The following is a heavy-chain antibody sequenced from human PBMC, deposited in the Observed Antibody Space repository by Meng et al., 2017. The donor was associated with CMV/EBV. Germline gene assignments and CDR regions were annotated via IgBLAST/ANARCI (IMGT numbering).Heavy chain of an antibody. CDR1: GFSLSTSGVG. D-gene: IGHD3/OR15-3a*01. Sequence: SGPTLVKPTQTLTLTCTFSGFSLSTSGVGVGWIRQPPGKALEWLALIYWNDDKRYSPSLKSRLTITKDTYKNQVVHTMTNMDPVDTATYYCAHSWYGFGPNWFDPWGQGTLVTVSS. CDR3: AHSWYGFGPNWFDP. V-gene: IGHV2-5*01. CDR2: IYWNDDK. J-gene: IGHJ5*02.